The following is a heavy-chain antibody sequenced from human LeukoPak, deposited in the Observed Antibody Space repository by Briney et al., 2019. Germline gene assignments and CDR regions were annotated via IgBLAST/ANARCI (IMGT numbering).Heavy chain of an antibody. Sequence: GASVKVSCKASGGTFISYAISWVRQAPGQGLEWMGGIIPIFGTANYAQKFQGRVTITADESTSTAYMELSSLRSEDTAVYYCAREPYYYDSYFDYWGQGTLVTVSS. CDR2: IIPIFGTA. V-gene: IGHV1-69*13. D-gene: IGHD3-22*01. J-gene: IGHJ4*02. CDR1: GGTFISYA. CDR3: AREPYYYDSYFDY.